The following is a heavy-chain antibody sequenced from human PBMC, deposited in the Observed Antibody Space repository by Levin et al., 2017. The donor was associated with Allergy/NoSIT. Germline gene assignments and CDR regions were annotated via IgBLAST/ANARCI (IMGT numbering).Heavy chain of an antibody. CDR1: GYSISSGYY. J-gene: IGHJ2*01. V-gene: IGHV4-38-2*02. CDR2: IYHSGST. Sequence: SETLSLTCAVSGYSISSGYYWGWIRQPPGRGLEWIGSIYHSGSTYYNPSLKSRVTISVDTSKNQFSLKLSSVTAADTAVYYCARDRSWSTVTHRDYWYFDLWGRGTLVTVSS. CDR3: ARDRSWSTVTHRDYWYFDL. D-gene: IGHD4-17*01.